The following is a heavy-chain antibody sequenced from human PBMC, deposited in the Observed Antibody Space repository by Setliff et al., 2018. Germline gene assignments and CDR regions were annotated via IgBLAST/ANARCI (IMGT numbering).Heavy chain of an antibody. V-gene: IGHV1-18*01. CDR2: ISPYSGET. J-gene: IGHJ4*02. CDR3: TRARDRSGYWDFDY. Sequence: ASVKVSCKTSGFNFITYGFSWVRQAPGQGLEWMGWISPYSGETNNAQKFQDRLSVTADTPSKTIYMELRSLKTEDTAVYYCTRARDRSGYWDFDYWGQGTLVTVSS. D-gene: IGHD3-3*01. CDR1: GFNFITYG.